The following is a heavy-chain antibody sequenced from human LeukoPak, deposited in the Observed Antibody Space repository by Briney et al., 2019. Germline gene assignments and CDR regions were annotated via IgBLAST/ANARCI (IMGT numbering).Heavy chain of an antibody. D-gene: IGHD1-26*01. CDR1: GGSISSGGYH. CDR2: IYYSGST. V-gene: IGHV4-31*03. Sequence: SQTLSLTCTVSGGSISSGGYHWSWIRQHPGKGLEWIGYIYYSGSTYYNPSLKSRVTISVDTSKNQFSLKLSSVTAADTAVYYCARFLGAHRAVDYWGQGTLVTVSS. J-gene: IGHJ4*02. CDR3: ARFLGAHRAVDY.